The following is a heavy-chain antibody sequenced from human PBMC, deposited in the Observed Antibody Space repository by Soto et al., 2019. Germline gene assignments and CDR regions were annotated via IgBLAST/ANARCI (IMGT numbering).Heavy chain of an antibody. CDR3: ARSRDGFSFYFYYGMDG. V-gene: IGHV3-30*03. D-gene: IGHD2-2*01. CDR1: GFIFTSYG. Sequence: GGSLRLSCAASGFIFTSYGMHWVRQAPGKGLEWMALILHDGSAEYYADSVKGRFTISRDNSKNTLYLQMNSLTAEDTAVYYCARSRDGFSFYFYYGMDGWGQGTTVTVSS. J-gene: IGHJ6*02. CDR2: ILHDGSAE.